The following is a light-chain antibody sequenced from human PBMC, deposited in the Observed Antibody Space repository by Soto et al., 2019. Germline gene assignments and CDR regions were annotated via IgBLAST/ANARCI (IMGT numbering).Light chain of an antibody. Sequence: DIQMTQSPSSLSASVGDRVTITCQASQDISNYLNWYQQKPEKAPKLLIYDASNLETGVPSRFSGSRSGTDFTFTISSLQPEDIATYYCQQCDNLPFTFGPGTEVDIK. V-gene: IGKV1-33*01. CDR3: QQCDNLPFT. CDR2: DAS. J-gene: IGKJ3*01. CDR1: QDISNY.